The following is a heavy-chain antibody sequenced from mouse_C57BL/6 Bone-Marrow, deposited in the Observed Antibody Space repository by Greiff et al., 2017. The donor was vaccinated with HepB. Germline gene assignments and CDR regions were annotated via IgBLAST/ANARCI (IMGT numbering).Heavy chain of an antibody. V-gene: IGHV1-63*01. CDR3: ALYDYDSWFAY. Sequence: QVHVKQSGAELVRPGTSVKMSCKASGYTFTNYWIGWAKQRPGHGLEWIGDIYPGGGYTNYNEKFKGKATLTADKSSSTAYMQFSSLTSEDSAIYYCALYDYDSWFAYWGQGTLVTVSA. CDR1: GYTFTNYW. CDR2: IYPGGGYT. J-gene: IGHJ3*01. D-gene: IGHD2-4*01.